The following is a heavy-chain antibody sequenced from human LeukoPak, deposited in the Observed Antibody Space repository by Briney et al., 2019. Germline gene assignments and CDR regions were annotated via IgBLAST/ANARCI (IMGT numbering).Heavy chain of an antibody. CDR2: IYYSGST. J-gene: IGHJ3*02. CDR1: GGSISSSSYY. CDR3: ARLDYYDSSGYRIDALDI. V-gene: IGHV4-39*01. Sequence: SETLSLTCTVSGGSISSSSYYWGWIRQPPGKGLEWIGSIYYSGSTYYNPSLKSRVTISVDTSKNQFSLKLSSVTAADTAVYYCARLDYYDSSGYRIDALDIWGQGTMVTVSS. D-gene: IGHD3-22*01.